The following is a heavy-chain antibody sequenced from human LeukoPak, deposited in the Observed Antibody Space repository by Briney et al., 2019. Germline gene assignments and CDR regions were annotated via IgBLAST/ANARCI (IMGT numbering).Heavy chain of an antibody. CDR1: GFTFSSYG. CDR3: AKGRHIVVVTATTPVYFDY. Sequence: GGSLRLSCAASGFTFSSYGMSWVRQAPGKGLEWVSAISGSGGSTYYADSVKGRFTISRDNSKNTLYLQMNSLRAEDTAVYYCAKGRHIVVVTATTPVYFDYWGQGTLVTVSS. J-gene: IGHJ4*02. D-gene: IGHD2-21*02. V-gene: IGHV3-23*01. CDR2: ISGSGGST.